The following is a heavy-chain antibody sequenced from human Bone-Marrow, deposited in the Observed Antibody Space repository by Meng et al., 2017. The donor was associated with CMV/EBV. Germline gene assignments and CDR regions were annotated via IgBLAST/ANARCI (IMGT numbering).Heavy chain of an antibody. Sequence: GGSLRLSCAASGFSVSNNYMNWVRQAPGKGLEWVSFLYTSGSTYFADSVKGRFTISRDNAKNSLYLQMNSLRAEDTAVYYCARGGKNYGDYWGQGSPVTVSS. D-gene: IGHD5-18*01. CDR3: ARGGKNYGDY. CDR2: LYTSGST. CDR1: GFSVSNNY. V-gene: IGHV3-69-1*02. J-gene: IGHJ4*02.